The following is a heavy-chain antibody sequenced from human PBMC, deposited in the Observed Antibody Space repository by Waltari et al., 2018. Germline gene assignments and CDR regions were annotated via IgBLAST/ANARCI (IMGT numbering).Heavy chain of an antibody. Sequence: EVQLVESGGGLVKPGGSLRLSCAASGFTFSSYSMNCVRQAPGKGLEWGSSISRSSSYRYDSDSDKSRFTISRDNAKNSRYRQMNSLRAEDTAVYYCVRDFMYSRRPRYFDYWGQGTLVTVSS. D-gene: IGHD6-13*01. CDR3: VRDFMYSRRPRYFDY. J-gene: IGHJ4*02. CDR2: ISRSSSYR. V-gene: IGHV3-21*01. CDR1: GFTFSSYS.